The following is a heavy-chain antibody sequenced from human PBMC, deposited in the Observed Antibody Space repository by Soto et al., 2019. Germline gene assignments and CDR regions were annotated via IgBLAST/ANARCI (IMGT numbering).Heavy chain of an antibody. J-gene: IGHJ2*01. CDR3: ARGQLGTGWYFDL. CDR2: ISYDGSNK. CDR1: GFTFSSYA. D-gene: IGHD6-13*01. Sequence: QVQLVESGGGVVQPGRSLRLSCAASGFTFSSYAMYWVRQAPGKGLEWVAVISYDGSNKYYADSVKGRFTISRDNSKNTLYLQMNSLRAEDTAVYYCARGQLGTGWYFDLWGRGTLVTVSS. V-gene: IGHV3-30-3*01.